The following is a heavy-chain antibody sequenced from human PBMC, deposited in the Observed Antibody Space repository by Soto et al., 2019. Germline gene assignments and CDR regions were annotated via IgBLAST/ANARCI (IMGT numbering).Heavy chain of an antibody. Sequence: SETLSLTCAVYGGSFSGYYWSWIRQPPGKGLEWIGEINHSGSTNYNPSLKSRVTISVDTSKNQFSLKLSSVTAADTAVYYCARTIYSGSPDYWGQGTLVTVSS. V-gene: IGHV4-34*01. J-gene: IGHJ4*02. CDR1: GGSFSGYY. CDR2: INHSGST. D-gene: IGHD5-12*01. CDR3: ARTIYSGSPDY.